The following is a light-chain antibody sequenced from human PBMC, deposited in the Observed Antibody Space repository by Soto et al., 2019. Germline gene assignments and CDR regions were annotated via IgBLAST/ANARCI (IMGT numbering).Light chain of an antibody. J-gene: IGKJ5*01. CDR3: QQYNNWPPIT. CDR1: QNVSSN. Sequence: EIVMTQSPATVSVSPGERATLSCRASQNVSSNLAWYQQKPGQAPRLLIYGASTRATGIPARFSGSGSGTEFALTISSLQSEDFAVYYCQQYNNWPPITFGQGTRLEIK. V-gene: IGKV3-15*01. CDR2: GAS.